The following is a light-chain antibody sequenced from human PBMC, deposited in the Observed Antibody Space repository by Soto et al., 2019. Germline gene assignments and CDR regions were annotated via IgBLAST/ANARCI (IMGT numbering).Light chain of an antibody. CDR1: KIGSKS. CDR3: QVWDSISDHPSSWV. Sequence: SYELTQPPSVSGAPGQTARITCGGNKIGSKSVHWYQQKPGQAPVLVVYDDSDRPSGIPEGFAGSNSGNTATLTISRVEAGDEAGYYCQVWDSISDHPSSWVFGGGTKLTVL. V-gene: IGLV3-21*02. J-gene: IGLJ3*02. CDR2: DDS.